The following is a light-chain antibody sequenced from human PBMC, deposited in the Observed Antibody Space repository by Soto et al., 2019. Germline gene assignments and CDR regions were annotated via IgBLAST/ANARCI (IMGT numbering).Light chain of an antibody. J-gene: IGKJ3*01. V-gene: IGKV4-1*01. Sequence: DIVMTQSPDSLAVSLGERATINCKSSQSVLYSYNNNNYLAWYQQKPGQPPRLLIHWASTRDSGVPDRFSGSGSGTDFTLTISSLQAEDVAVYYCQQYYSTPFTFGPGTKVDV. CDR1: QSVLYSYNNNNY. CDR2: WAS. CDR3: QQYYSTPFT.